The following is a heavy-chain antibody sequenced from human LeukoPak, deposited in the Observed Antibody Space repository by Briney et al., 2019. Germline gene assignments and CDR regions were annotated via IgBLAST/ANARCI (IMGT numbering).Heavy chain of an antibody. CDR1: GFTFSSYA. Sequence: GGSLRLSCAASGFTFSSYAMSWVRQAPGKGLEWVSAISGSGGSTYYADPVKGRFTISRDNSKNTLYLQMNSLRAEDTAVYYCARLWSGYYTIRFDPWGQGTLVTVSS. V-gene: IGHV3-23*01. CDR3: ARLWSGYYTIRFDP. CDR2: ISGSGGST. J-gene: IGHJ5*02. D-gene: IGHD3-3*01.